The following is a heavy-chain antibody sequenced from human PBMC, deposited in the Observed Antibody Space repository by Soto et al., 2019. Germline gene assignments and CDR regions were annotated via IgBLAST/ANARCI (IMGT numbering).Heavy chain of an antibody. Sequence: EVQLVESGGGLVKPGGSPRLSCEASEFPFRLYSSLWVRQAPGKGLEWIAFISNGDNHIFYADSLRGRFTISRDNAKNSVYLQMNSLRVEDTAVYYCAREEGYCNGGPCYRGAFDIWGQGKRVTVSS. V-gene: IGHV3-21*01. J-gene: IGHJ3*02. CDR3: AREEGYCNGGPCYRGAFDI. CDR1: EFPFRLYS. CDR2: ISNGDNHI. D-gene: IGHD2-15*01.